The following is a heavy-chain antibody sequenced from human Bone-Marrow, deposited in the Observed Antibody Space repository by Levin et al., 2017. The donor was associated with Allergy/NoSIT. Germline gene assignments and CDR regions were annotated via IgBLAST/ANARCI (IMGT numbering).Heavy chain of an antibody. D-gene: IGHD3-22*01. CDR3: ARDTNYYDSSGSTHYYYYGMDG. V-gene: IGHV3-48*01. CDR2: ISSSSSTI. CDR1: GFTFSSYS. J-gene: IGHJ6*02. Sequence: GESLKISCAASGFTFSSYSMNWVRQAPGKGLEWVSYISSSSSTIYYADSVKGRFTISRDNAKNSLYLQMNSLRAEDTAVYYCARDTNYYDSSGSTHYYYYGMDGWGQGTTVTVSS.